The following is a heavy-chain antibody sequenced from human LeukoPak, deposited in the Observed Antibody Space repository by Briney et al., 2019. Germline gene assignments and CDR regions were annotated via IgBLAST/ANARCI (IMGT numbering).Heavy chain of an antibody. CDR1: GCTFRDYG. CDR3: GRMVYFTLDY. CDR2: IWYDGSNR. J-gene: IGHJ4*02. Sequence: GGSLRLSCAASGCTFRDYGIHWVRQAPGKGLEWVAVIWYDGSNRDYGDSVKGRFTISRDDSKSTVYLQMNSLRVDDTAVYYCGRMVYFTLDYWGQGTPVTVSS. V-gene: IGHV3-33*01. D-gene: IGHD2-8*01.